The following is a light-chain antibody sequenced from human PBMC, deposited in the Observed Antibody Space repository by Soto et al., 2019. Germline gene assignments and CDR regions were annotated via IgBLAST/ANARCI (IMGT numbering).Light chain of an antibody. CDR2: KAS. Sequence: DIQMTQSPSTLSASVGDRVTITCRASQFMSVWLAWYQQKPGKAPRLLIYKASTLEIGVPSRFSGSGSGTEFTLTISSLQPDDVAIYYCQQYNDYSWTFGQGTKVDIK. J-gene: IGKJ1*01. V-gene: IGKV1-5*03. CDR1: QFMSVW. CDR3: QQYNDYSWT.